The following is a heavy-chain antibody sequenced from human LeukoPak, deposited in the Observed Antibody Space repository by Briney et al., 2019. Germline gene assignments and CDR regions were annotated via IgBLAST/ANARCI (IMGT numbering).Heavy chain of an antibody. CDR2: INPNSGGT. CDR1: GYTFTGYY. CDR3: AREEGYSSSCFY. D-gene: IGHD6-13*01. V-gene: IGHV1-2*02. Sequence: ASVKVSCKASGYTFTGYYMHWVRQAPGQGLEWMGGINPNSGGTNYAQKFQGRVTMTRDTSISTAYMELSRLRSDDTAVYYCAREEGYSSSCFYWGQGTLVTVSS. J-gene: IGHJ4*02.